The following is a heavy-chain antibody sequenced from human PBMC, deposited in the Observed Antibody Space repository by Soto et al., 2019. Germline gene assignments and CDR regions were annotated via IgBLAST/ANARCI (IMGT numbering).Heavy chain of an antibody. D-gene: IGHD3-16*02. CDR3: ARYGLSFYYYGMDV. CDR2: ISSSSSYT. J-gene: IGHJ6*02. V-gene: IGHV3-11*06. CDR1: GFTFSDYY. Sequence: PGGSLRLSCAASGFTFSDYYMSWIRQAPGKGLEWVSYISSSSSYTNYADSVKGRFTISRDNAKNSLYLQMNSLRAEDTAVYYCARYGLSFYYYGMDVWGQGTTVTVS.